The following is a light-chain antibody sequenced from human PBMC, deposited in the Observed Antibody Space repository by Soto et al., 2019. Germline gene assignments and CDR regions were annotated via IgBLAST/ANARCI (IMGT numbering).Light chain of an antibody. Sequence: EIVLTQSPGTLSLSPGERATLSCRASQSVSSIYLAWYQQKPGLAPRLLIYGASSRATGIPDRFSGSGSGTDFTLIISRLEPEDFAVYYCQQYGTSPVAFGQGTKVDIK. CDR2: GAS. J-gene: IGKJ1*01. V-gene: IGKV3-20*01. CDR3: QQYGTSPVA. CDR1: QSVSSIY.